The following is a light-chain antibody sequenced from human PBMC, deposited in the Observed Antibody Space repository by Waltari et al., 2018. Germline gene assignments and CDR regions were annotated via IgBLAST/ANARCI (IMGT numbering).Light chain of an antibody. V-gene: IGLV2-14*01. J-gene: IGLJ2*01. Sequence: QSALTQPASVSGSPGQSIIIPCTGTSSDVGGFTYVSWYQRHPGQAPKLIIYEDTNRPSGISNRFSGSKSGTTASLTISGLQPEDEADYFCSSYTGSITLIFGGGTKVTVL. CDR2: EDT. CDR3: SSYTGSITLI. CDR1: SSDVGGFTY.